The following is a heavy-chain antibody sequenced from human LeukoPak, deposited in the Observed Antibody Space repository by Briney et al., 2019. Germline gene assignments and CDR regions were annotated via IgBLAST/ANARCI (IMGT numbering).Heavy chain of an antibody. J-gene: IGHJ3*02. Sequence: GGSLRLSCAASGFTFSGSAMHWVRQASGKGLEWVGRIRSKANSYATAYAASVKGRFTISRDDSKNTAYLQMNSLKTEDTAVYYCAREVLELRDAFDIWGQGTMVTVSS. CDR1: GFTFSGSA. CDR3: AREVLELRDAFDI. CDR2: IRSKANSYAT. V-gene: IGHV3-73*01. D-gene: IGHD1-7*01.